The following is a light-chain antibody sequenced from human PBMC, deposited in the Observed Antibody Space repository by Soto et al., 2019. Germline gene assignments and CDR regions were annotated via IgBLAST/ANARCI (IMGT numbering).Light chain of an antibody. CDR3: QQLNSYPPGLI. CDR2: AAS. CDR1: QGISSY. V-gene: IGKV1-9*01. Sequence: DFQLTQSPSFLSASVGDRVTITCRASQGISSYLAWYQQKPGKAPKLLIYAASTLQSGVPSRFSGSGSGTEFTLTISSLQPEDFATYYCQQLNSYPPGLIFDGGTKVEIK. J-gene: IGKJ4*01.